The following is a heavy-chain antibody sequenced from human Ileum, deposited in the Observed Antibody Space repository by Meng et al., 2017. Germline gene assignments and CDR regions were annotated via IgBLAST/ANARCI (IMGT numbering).Heavy chain of an antibody. J-gene: IGHJ4*02. CDR2: GST. V-gene: IGHV4-61*01. D-gene: IGHD7-27*01. Sequence: QMKHQTWGPGVVRPSETLSLPCNVSGASVSSNNDGWGWIRQPPGKGLEWIGYGSTNHNPSLKSRVTISVDTSKNQFFLTLNSVTAADTAIYYCARDHWGSLDYWGQGILVTVSS. CDR3: ARDHWGSLDY. CDR1: GASVSSNNDG.